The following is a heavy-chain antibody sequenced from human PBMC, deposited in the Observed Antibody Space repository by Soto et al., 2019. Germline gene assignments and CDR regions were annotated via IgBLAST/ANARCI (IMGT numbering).Heavy chain of an antibody. D-gene: IGHD3-22*01. J-gene: IGHJ3*02. CDR3: AKYYYDSKGAFDI. V-gene: IGHV3-30*18. CDR1: GFTFSSYG. Sequence: GGSLRLSCAASGFTFSSYGMHWVRQAPDKGLEWVAVISYDGSNKYYADSVKGRFTISRDNSKSTLYLQMNSLRAEDTAVYYCAKYYYDSKGAFDIWGQGTMVTVSS. CDR2: ISYDGSNK.